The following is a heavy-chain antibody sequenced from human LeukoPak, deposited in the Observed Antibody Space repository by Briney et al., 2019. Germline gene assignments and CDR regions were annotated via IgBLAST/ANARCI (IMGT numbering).Heavy chain of an antibody. CDR3: AKGSGVRVIVVVPAAGHLLFDY. V-gene: IGHV3-23*01. CDR2: ISGIGGGT. J-gene: IGHJ4*02. D-gene: IGHD2-2*01. Sequence: GGSLRLSCAASGVTFSGYAMSWGRQAPRKGLEWVSAISGIGGGTYYADSAKGRFTISRDNSKNTLYLQMNSMRAEDTAVYYCAKGSGVRVIVVVPAAGHLLFDYWGQGTLVTVSS. CDR1: GVTFSGYA.